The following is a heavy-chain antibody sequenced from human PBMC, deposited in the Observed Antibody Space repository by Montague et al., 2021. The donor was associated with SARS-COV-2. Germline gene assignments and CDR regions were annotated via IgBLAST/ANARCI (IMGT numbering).Heavy chain of an antibody. CDR2: IWYDGSNK. D-gene: IGHD4-23*01. CDR1: GFTFSSYG. CDR3: ARGYGGSYWYFDL. V-gene: IGHV3-30*19. J-gene: IGHJ2*01. Sequence: SLRLSCAASGFTFSSYGMHWVRQAPGKGLEWVAVIWYDGSNKYYADSVKGRFTISRDNSKNTLYLQMNSLRAEDTAVYYCARGYGGSYWYFDLWGRGTLVTVSS.